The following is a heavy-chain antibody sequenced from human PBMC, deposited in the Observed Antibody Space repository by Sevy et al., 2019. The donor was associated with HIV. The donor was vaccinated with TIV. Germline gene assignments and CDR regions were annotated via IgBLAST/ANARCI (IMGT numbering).Heavy chain of an antibody. CDR1: GFTFSSYA. CDR2: ISYDGSNK. J-gene: IGHJ4*02. D-gene: IGHD1-26*01. Sequence: GGSLRLSCAASGFTFSSYAMHWVRQAPGKGLGWVAVISYDGSNKYYADSVKGRFTISRDNSKNTLYRQMNSLRAEDTAVYYCARVKTVGAPFDYWGQGTLVTVSS. V-gene: IGHV3-30-3*01. CDR3: ARVKTVGAPFDY.